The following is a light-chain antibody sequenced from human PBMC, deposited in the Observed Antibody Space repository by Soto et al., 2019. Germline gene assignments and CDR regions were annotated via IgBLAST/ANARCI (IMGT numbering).Light chain of an antibody. Sequence: DIQMTQSPSSLSASLGDRVTITCRASQGIGVYLAWFQQKPGNAPKLLIYAASTLQSGVPSRFSGSGSGTDFTLTVSSLQPEDVATYYCQTYHSAPLTFGGGTSVEIK. CDR2: AAS. J-gene: IGKJ4*01. CDR3: QTYHSAPLT. V-gene: IGKV1-27*01. CDR1: QGIGVY.